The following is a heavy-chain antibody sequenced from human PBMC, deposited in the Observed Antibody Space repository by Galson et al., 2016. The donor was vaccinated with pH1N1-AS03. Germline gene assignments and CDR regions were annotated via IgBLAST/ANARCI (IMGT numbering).Heavy chain of an antibody. D-gene: IGHD2-21*01. Sequence: PALVKPTQTLTLTCTFSGFSLTTDKVCVTWIRQPPGEALEWLARIDGDDDEYYSRSLRTRLTISKDTSKNQVVLTMTNMDPADTGTYFCARSPGHYLDSLGMDVWGQGTTVTVS. J-gene: IGHJ6*02. V-gene: IGHV2-70*11. CDR1: GFSLTTDKVC. CDR2: IDGDDDE. CDR3: ARSPGHYLDSLGMDV.